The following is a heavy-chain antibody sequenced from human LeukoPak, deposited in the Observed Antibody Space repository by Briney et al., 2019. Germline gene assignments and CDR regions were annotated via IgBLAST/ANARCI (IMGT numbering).Heavy chain of an antibody. D-gene: IGHD6-13*01. V-gene: IGHV1-18*01. CDR1: GYTFTSYA. Sequence: GASVKVSCKASGYTFTSYAMNWVRQAPGQGLEWMGWISAYNGNTNYAQKLQGRVTMTTDTSTSTAYMELRSLRSDDTAVYYCARGYSSSWYGTLNWFDPWGQGTLVTVSS. J-gene: IGHJ5*02. CDR2: ISAYNGNT. CDR3: ARGYSSSWYGTLNWFDP.